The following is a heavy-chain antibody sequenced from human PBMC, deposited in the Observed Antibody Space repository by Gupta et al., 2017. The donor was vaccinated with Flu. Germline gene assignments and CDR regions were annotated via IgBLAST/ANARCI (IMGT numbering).Heavy chain of an antibody. CDR2: ISRISTFI. CDR3: AKNRASGITKGSFDV. V-gene: IGHV3-21*01. D-gene: IGHD1-1*01. J-gene: IGHJ3*01. Sequence: MNWVRQAPGKGLEWVSSISRISTFIYYADSVKGRFTISRDNAKNSIHLLMNGLRAEVTAVYYCAKNRASGITKGSFDVWGQGTTVTVS.